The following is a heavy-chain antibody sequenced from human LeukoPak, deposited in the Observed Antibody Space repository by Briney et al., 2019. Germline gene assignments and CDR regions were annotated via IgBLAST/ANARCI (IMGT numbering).Heavy chain of an antibody. J-gene: IGHJ5*02. V-gene: IGHV3-23*01. CDR3: AKDLYGYVSNWFDP. CDR1: GFTFSSYA. Sequence: PGGSLRLSCAASGFTFSSYAMTWVRQAPGKGLEWVSGITGSGGSTYYADSVKGRLAISRDNSKNTLYLQMNSLRAEDTAVYYCAKDLYGYVSNWFDPWGQGTLDTVSS. D-gene: IGHD5-12*01. CDR2: ITGSGGST.